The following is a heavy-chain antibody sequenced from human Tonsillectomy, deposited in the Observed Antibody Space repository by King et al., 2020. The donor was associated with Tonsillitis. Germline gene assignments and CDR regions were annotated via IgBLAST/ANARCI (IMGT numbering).Heavy chain of an antibody. Sequence: VQLQQWGAGLLKPSETLSLTCAVYGGSFSGYYWSWIRQPPGKGLEWIGEINHSGSTNYNPSLKSRVTISVDTSKNQVSLKLSSVTAADTAVYYCARVEIRITMVRGGFDPWGQGTLVTVSS. CDR1: GGSFSGYY. D-gene: IGHD3-10*01. J-gene: IGHJ5*02. CDR2: INHSGST. CDR3: ARVEIRITMVRGGFDP. V-gene: IGHV4-34*01.